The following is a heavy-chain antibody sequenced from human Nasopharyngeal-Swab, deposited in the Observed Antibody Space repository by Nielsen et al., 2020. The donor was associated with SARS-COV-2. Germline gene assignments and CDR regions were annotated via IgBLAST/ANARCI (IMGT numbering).Heavy chain of an antibody. Sequence: GESLKISCAASGFTFSDYYMSWIRQAPGKGLEWVSYISTSGSTISFADSVKGRFTISRDNAKNSLYLQMNSLRAEDTAVYYCARDRTDYDFWSHYYTYYLDFWGQGTLVTVSS. CDR1: GFTFSDYY. D-gene: IGHD3-3*01. V-gene: IGHV3-11*04. CDR3: ARDRTDYDFWSHYYTYYLDF. J-gene: IGHJ4*02. CDR2: ISTSGSTI.